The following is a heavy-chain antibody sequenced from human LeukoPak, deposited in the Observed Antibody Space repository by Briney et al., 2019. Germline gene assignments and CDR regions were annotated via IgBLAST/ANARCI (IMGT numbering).Heavy chain of an antibody. J-gene: IGHJ4*02. Sequence: GESLKISCKGSGYGFTSYWIGWVRQMPGKGLEWMGIICPGDSDTRYSPSFQGQVTISADKSISTAYLQWSSLKASDTAMYYCARGYYDFWSGYSGYFDYWGQGTLVTVSS. D-gene: IGHD3-3*01. CDR2: ICPGDSDT. CDR1: GYGFTSYW. CDR3: ARGYYDFWSGYSGYFDY. V-gene: IGHV5-51*01.